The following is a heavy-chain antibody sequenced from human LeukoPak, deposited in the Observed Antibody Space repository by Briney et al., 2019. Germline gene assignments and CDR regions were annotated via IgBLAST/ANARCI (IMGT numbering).Heavy chain of an antibody. V-gene: IGHV4-59*01. CDR3: AAFGIAARPLSEYYFDY. D-gene: IGHD6-6*01. J-gene: IGHJ4*02. CDR2: IYYSGST. Sequence: SETLSLTCTVSGGSISSYYWSWIRQPPGKGLEWIGYIYYSGSTNYNPSLKSRVTISVDTSKNQFSLKLSPVTAADTAVYYCAAFGIAARPLSEYYFDYWGQGTLVTVSS. CDR1: GGSISSYY.